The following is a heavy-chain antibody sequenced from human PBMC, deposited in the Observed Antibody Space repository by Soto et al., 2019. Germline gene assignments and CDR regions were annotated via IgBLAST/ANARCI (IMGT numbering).Heavy chain of an antibody. D-gene: IGHD3-3*02. J-gene: IGHJ5*02. Sequence: PSETLYITCAVYGGSFSGYYWSWIRQPPGKGLEWIGEINHSGSTNYNSSLKSRVTISVDTSKNQFSLKLSSVTAADTAVYYCAPQGPARCPGPFRSPSVNSSVPSCPGT. CDR1: GGSFSGYY. CDR3: APQGPARCPGPFRSPSVNSSVP. V-gene: IGHV4-34*01. CDR2: INHSGST.